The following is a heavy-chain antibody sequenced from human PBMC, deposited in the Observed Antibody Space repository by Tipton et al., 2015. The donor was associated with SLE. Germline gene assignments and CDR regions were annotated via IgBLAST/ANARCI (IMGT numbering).Heavy chain of an antibody. J-gene: IGHJ6*02. Sequence: GSLRLSCAASGFTFSSYWMSWVRQAPGKGLEWVANIKQDGSEKYYVDSVKGRFTISRDNAKNSLYLQMNSLRAEDTAVYYCARGVAGGYYYYGMDVWGQGTTVPVSS. D-gene: IGHD6-19*01. CDR2: IKQDGSEK. V-gene: IGHV3-7*04. CDR3: ARGVAGGYYYYGMDV. CDR1: GFTFSSYW.